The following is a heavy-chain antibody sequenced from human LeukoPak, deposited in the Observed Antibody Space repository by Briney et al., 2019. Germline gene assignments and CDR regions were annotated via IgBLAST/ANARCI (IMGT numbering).Heavy chain of an antibody. CDR2: ISNSGSTM. V-gene: IGHV3-48*03. CDR3: ARDWRHRDYGSGSLDY. D-gene: IGHD3-10*01. J-gene: IGHJ4*02. Sequence: GGSLRLSCVASGFTFSSYEMNWVRQAPGKGLEWVSYISNSGSTMYYADSVKGRFTISRDNAKNSLYLQMNSLRAEDTAVYYCARDWRHRDYGSGSLDYWGQGALVTVSS. CDR1: GFTFSSYE.